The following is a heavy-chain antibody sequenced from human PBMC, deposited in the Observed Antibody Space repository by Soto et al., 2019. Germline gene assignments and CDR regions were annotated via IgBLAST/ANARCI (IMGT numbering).Heavy chain of an antibody. CDR2: IYYSGST. D-gene: IGHD2-2*01. CDR3: ARTSPDQFGDYVDY. CDR1: GGSISSGDCY. V-gene: IGHV4-30-4*01. Sequence: SETLSLTCTVSGGSISSGDCYWSWIRQPPGKGLEWIGYIYYSGSTYYNPSLKSRVTISVDTSKNQFSLKLSSVTAADTAVYYCARTSPDQFGDYVDYWGQGTLVTVSS. J-gene: IGHJ4*02.